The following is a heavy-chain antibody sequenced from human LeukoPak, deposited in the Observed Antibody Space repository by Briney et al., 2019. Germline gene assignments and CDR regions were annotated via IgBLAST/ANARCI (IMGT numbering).Heavy chain of an antibody. Sequence: GGSLRLSCAASGFTFSSYSMNWVRQAPGKGLEWVSSISSSSSYIYYADSVKGRFTISRDNAKNSLYLQMNNLRAEDTAVYYCARDRVYGSGRKRGYYFDYWGQGTLVTVSS. V-gene: IGHV3-21*04. D-gene: IGHD3-10*01. CDR3: ARDRVYGSGRKRGYYFDY. J-gene: IGHJ4*02. CDR2: ISSSSSYI. CDR1: GFTFSSYS.